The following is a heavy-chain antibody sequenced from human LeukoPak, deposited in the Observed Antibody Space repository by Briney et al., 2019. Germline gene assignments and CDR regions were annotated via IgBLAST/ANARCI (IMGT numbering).Heavy chain of an antibody. Sequence: SVKVSCKASGGTFSSYAISWVRQAPGQGLEWMGGIIPIFGTANYAQKFQGRVTITADESTSTAYMELSSLRSEDTAVYYCARDKRFLEWLLWGSWFDPWGQGTLVTVSS. CDR1: GGTFSSYA. CDR3: ARDKRFLEWLLWGSWFDP. J-gene: IGHJ5*02. D-gene: IGHD3-3*01. V-gene: IGHV1-69*13. CDR2: IIPIFGTA.